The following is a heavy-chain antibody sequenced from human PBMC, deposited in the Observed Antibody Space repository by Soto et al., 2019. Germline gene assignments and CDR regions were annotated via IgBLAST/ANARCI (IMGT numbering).Heavy chain of an antibody. J-gene: IGHJ6*02. Sequence: ASVKVSCKASGYTFSSYGITWVRQAPGQGLEWMGWISVYSGKTSYARKLQDRVTMSTDTSTSTAYMELRSLRSDDTAFYYCARSAMAGDYYYYGMDVWGRGTTVTVSS. CDR2: ISVYSGKT. CDR3: ARSAMAGDYYYYGMDV. V-gene: IGHV1-18*04. D-gene: IGHD6-19*01. CDR1: GYTFSSYG.